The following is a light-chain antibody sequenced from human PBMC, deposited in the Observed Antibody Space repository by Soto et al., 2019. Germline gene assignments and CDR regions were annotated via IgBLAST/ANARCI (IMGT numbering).Light chain of an antibody. CDR3: ATWDDSLGGPWM. CDR1: SSTIGSNY. J-gene: IGLJ3*02. CDR2: RND. Sequence: QAVVTQPPSASGTPGQRVTISCSGSSSTIGSNYVYWYQQLPGMAPKRLIYRNDQRPSGVPDRFSGSKSGTSASLAISGLRSEDEADYYCATWDDSLGGPWMFGGGTQLTVL. V-gene: IGLV1-47*01.